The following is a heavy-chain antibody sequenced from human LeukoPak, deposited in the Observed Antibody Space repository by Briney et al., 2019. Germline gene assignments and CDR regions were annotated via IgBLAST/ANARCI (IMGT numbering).Heavy chain of an antibody. CDR2: INTDGSTT. CDR3: VRESREIRFDY. D-gene: IGHD1-26*01. V-gene: IGHV3-74*01. Sequence: GGSLRLSCAASGFTFSSNYMSWVRQAPGKGLTGVSRINTDGSTTTYADSVKGRFTISRDNAKNTLYLQMNSLRVEDTAVYYCVRESREIRFDYWGQGILVTVSS. J-gene: IGHJ4*02. CDR1: GFTFSSNY.